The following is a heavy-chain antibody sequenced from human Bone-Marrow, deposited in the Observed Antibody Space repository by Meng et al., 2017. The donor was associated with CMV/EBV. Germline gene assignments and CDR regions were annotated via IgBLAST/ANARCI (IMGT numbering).Heavy chain of an antibody. CDR3: ATITPYCSGGSCSHFDY. V-gene: IGHV3-9*01. J-gene: IGHJ4*02. Sequence: SLKISCAASGFTFDDYAMHWVRQAPGKGLEWVSSISWNSESIGYADSVKGRLTISRDNAKNSLYLQMNSLRVEDTALYYCATITPYCSGGSCSHFDYWGQGTLVTVSS. CDR1: GFTFDDYA. CDR2: ISWNSESI. D-gene: IGHD2-15*01.